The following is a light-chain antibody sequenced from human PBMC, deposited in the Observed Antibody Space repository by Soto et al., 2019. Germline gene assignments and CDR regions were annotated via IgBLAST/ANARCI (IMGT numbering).Light chain of an antibody. J-gene: IGKJ5*01. CDR2: GAS. CDR3: QQYNNWPPIT. V-gene: IGKV3-15*01. CDR1: QGVGSN. Sequence: EIVMTQSPATPSVSPGERASLSCRASQGVGSNLAWYQQKPGQAPRLLIYGASTRATGVPARFSGSVSGTDFTLTISSLQSEDFAVYYCQQYNNWPPITFGQGTRLEI.